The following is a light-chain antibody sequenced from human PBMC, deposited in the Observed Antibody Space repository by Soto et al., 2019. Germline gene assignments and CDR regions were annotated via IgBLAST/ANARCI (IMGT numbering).Light chain of an antibody. CDR3: GADHGSGSNFVTV. Sequence: QSALTQPPSASASLGASVTHTCTLSSGYSNYKVDWYQQRPGKGPRFVMRVGTGGIVGSKGDGIPDRFSVLGSGLNRYLTIKNIQEEDESDYHCGADHGSGSNFVTVFGGGTKLTVL. J-gene: IGLJ2*01. CDR2: VGTGGIVG. V-gene: IGLV9-49*01. CDR1: SGYSNYK.